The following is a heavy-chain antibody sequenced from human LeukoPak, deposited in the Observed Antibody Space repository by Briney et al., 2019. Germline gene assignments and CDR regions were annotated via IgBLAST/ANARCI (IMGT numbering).Heavy chain of an antibody. V-gene: IGHV3-30-3*01. CDR3: ARPKDRDRITIFWETSDHFDY. CDR2: ISYDGSNK. J-gene: IGHJ4*02. D-gene: IGHD3-9*01. CDR1: GFTFSSYA. Sequence: GGSLRLSCAASGFTFSSYAMHWVRQAPGKGLEWVAIISYDGSNKYYADSVKGRFTISRDNSKNTPYLQMNSLRAEDTAVYYCARPKDRDRITIFWETSDHFDYWGQGTLVTVSS.